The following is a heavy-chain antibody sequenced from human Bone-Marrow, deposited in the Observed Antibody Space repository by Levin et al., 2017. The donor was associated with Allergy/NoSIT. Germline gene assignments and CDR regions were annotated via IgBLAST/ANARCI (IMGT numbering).Heavy chain of an antibody. CDR1: GFTFGSYG. J-gene: IGHJ4*02. CDR3: VRRGDYDNYFEY. V-gene: IGHV3-33*01. D-gene: IGHD4-17*01. CDR2: IWYDGTDK. Sequence: GESLKISCDTSGFTFGSYGMHWVRQAPGKGLDWVAYIWYDGTDKYYSESVQGRFTISRDRSKNTVYLQMNSLRGDDTAMYYCVRRGDYDNYFEYWGRGTLVTVSS.